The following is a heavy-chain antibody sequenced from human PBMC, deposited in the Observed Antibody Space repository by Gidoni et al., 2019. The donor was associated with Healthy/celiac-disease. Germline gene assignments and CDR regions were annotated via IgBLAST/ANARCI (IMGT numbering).Heavy chain of an antibody. V-gene: IGHV4-59*08. CDR2: IYYSGST. Sequence: QVQLQESGPGLVKPSETLSLTCTVSGGSISSYYWSWIRQPPGKGLEWIGYIYYSGSTNYNPSLKSRVTISVDTSKNQFSLKLSSVTAADTAVYYCARTTYYYDSSGYYYGNGFDYWGQGTLVTVSS. J-gene: IGHJ4*02. CDR3: ARTTYYYDSSGYYYGNGFDY. CDR1: GGSISSYY. D-gene: IGHD3-22*01.